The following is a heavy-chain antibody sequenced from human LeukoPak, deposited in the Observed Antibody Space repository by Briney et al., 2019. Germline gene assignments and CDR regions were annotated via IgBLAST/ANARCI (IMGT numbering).Heavy chain of an antibody. D-gene: IGHD1-26*01. CDR3: AREGATTAFDY. CDR2: IYSGGRT. J-gene: IGHJ4*02. V-gene: IGHV3-53*01. Sequence: GGSLRLSCAASGFIFGSYVMHWVRQPPGKGLEWVSIIYSGGRTYYADSAKGRFTISRDIFKNTVYLQMNSLRAEDTAVYYCAREGATTAFDYWGQGTLVTVSS. CDR1: GFIFGSYV.